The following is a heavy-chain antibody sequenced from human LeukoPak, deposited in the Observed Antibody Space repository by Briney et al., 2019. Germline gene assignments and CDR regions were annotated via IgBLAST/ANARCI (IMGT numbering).Heavy chain of an antibody. D-gene: IGHD5-18*01. J-gene: IGHJ6*03. V-gene: IGHV4-59*01. CDR2: IYYSGST. CDR3: ARGEYSYGDDYYYYMDV. Sequence: PSETLSLTCTVSGGSISSYYWSWIRQPPGKGLEWIGYIYYSGSTNYNPSLKSRVTISVDTFKNQFSLKLSSVTAADTAVYYCARGEYSYGDDYYYYMDVWGKGTTVTVSS. CDR1: GGSISSYY.